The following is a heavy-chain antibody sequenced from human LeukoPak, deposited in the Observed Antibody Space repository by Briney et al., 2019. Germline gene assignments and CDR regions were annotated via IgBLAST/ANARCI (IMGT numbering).Heavy chain of an antibody. J-gene: IGHJ4*02. CDR3: ARSRSMGCSGGSCYFDY. V-gene: IGHV3-20*04. D-gene: IGHD2-15*01. CDR2: INWNGGST. CDR1: GFTFDDYG. Sequence: GGSLRLSCAASGFTFDDYGMSWVRQAPGKGLGWVSGINWNGGSTGYAGSVKGRFTISRDNAKNSLYLQMNSLRAEDTALYYCARSRSMGCSGGSCYFDYWGQGTLVTVSS.